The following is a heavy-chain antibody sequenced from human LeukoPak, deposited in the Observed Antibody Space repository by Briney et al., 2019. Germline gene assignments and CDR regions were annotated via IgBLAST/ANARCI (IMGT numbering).Heavy chain of an antibody. V-gene: IGHV4-34*01. J-gene: IGHJ4*02. CDR3: ARVPPRYCSSTSCSNFDY. CDR1: GGSFSGYY. CDR2: INHSGST. D-gene: IGHD2-2*01. Sequence: SETLFLTCADYGGSFSGYYWSWIRQPPGKGLEWIGEINHSGSTNYNPSLKSRVTISVDTSKNQFSLKLSSVTAADTAVYYCARVPPRYCSSTSCSNFDYWGQGTLVTVSS.